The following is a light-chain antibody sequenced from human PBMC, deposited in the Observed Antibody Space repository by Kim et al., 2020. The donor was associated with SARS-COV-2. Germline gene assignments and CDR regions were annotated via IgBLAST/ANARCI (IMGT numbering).Light chain of an antibody. CDR2: RNN. Sequence: TIPSSGSTSDIGKRYVYKYQQLTQPAPKLLIYRNNQRPSGVSHRFSGSESGTSASLAISGLRSEDESDYYCAAWDDRLSRPIFGGGTQLTVL. CDR3: AAWDDRLSRPI. CDR1: TSDIGKRY. V-gene: IGLV1-47*01. J-gene: IGLJ2*01.